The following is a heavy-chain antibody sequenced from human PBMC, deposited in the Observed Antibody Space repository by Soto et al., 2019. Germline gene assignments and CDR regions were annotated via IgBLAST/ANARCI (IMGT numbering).Heavy chain of an antibody. CDR2: MFYSGNS. Sequence: PSETLSLTCTVSGVSLNNYYGSWVRQPPEKGLEWIGYMFYSGNSNYNSSLKSRVTISVDKSKNQFSLKLTSVTAADTAVYYCVRSGHSFGGVIWGRGTLVTVSS. CDR3: VRSGHSFGGVI. V-gene: IGHV4-59*01. D-gene: IGHD3-16*01. J-gene: IGHJ4*01. CDR1: GVSLNNYY.